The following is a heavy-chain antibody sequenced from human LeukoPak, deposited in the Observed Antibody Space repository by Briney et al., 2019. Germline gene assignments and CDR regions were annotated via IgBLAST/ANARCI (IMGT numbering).Heavy chain of an antibody. Sequence: GGPLRLSCAASGFTFSSYGMHWVRQAQGKGLEWVAVIWYDGSNKYYADSVKGRFTISRDNSKNTLYLQMNSLRAEDTAVYYCARHLVATSYYYYYGMDVWGQGTTVTVSS. CDR1: GFTFSSYG. J-gene: IGHJ6*02. V-gene: IGHV3-33*01. CDR3: ARHLVATSYYYYYGMDV. D-gene: IGHD5-12*01. CDR2: IWYDGSNK.